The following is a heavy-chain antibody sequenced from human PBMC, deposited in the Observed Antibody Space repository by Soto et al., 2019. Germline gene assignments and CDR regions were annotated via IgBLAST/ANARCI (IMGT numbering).Heavy chain of an antibody. CDR2: IFHTGNT. V-gene: IGHV4-38-2*02. J-gene: IGHJ6*02. Sequence: SETLSLTCSVSGYSVSSAYFWGWIRQPPGKGLEWIGNIFHTGNTYPNASLQSRVTISVDRPKNQLSLRLSSVTAADTAVYYCARGMGSVVTRYYHFYYGLDVWGQGTTVTVSS. CDR1: GYSVSSAYF. CDR3: ARGMGSVVTRYYHFYYGLDV. D-gene: IGHD2-21*02.